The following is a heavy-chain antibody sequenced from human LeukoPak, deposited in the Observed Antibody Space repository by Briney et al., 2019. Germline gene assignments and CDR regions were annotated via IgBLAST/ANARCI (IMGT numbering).Heavy chain of an antibody. CDR3: ARVISATVVHIDY. J-gene: IGHJ4*02. CDR2: TYYRSKWYN. V-gene: IGHV6-1*01. Sequence: SQTLSLTCAISGDSVSSNSAAWNWIRQSPSRGLEWLGRTYYRSKWYNDYAVSVKSRITINPDTSKNQFSLKLSSVTAADTAVYYCARVISATVVHIDYWGQGTLVTVSS. D-gene: IGHD4-23*01. CDR1: GDSVSSNSAA.